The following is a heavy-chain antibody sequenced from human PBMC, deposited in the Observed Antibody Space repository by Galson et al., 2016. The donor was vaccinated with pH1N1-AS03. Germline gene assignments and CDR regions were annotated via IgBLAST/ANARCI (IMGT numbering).Heavy chain of an antibody. Sequence: SVKVSCKASGYTFTGHYIHCVRQAPGQGLEWMGWINPNSGDTNNAQKFEGRVTMTRDTSISAAYMEVNRLISDDTAAYYCARDRTAAPSYYYYMDVWGKGTTVTVSS. CDR3: ARDRTAAPSYYYYMDV. V-gene: IGHV1-2*02. CDR1: GYTFTGHY. J-gene: IGHJ6*03. D-gene: IGHD6-13*01. CDR2: INPNSGDT.